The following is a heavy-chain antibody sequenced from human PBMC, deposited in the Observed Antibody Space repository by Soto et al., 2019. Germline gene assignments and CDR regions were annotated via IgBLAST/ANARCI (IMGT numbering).Heavy chain of an antibody. CDR1: GYTFTSYD. J-gene: IGHJ5*02. CDR3: ARNLPWASSSWYIGAGFWFDP. CDR2: MNPNSGNT. Sequence: GASVKVSCKASGYTFTSYDINWVRQATGQGLEWMGWMNPNSGNTGYAQKFQGRVTMTRNTSISTAYMELSSLRSEDTAVYYCARNLPWASSSWYIGAGFWFDPWGQGTLVTVSS. D-gene: IGHD6-13*01. V-gene: IGHV1-8*01.